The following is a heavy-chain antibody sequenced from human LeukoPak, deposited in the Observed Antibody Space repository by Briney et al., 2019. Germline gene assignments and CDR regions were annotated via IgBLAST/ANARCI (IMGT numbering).Heavy chain of an antibody. CDR2: SGSGGTP. V-gene: IGHV3-23*01. J-gene: IGHJ4*01. CDR1: GFTFDDYA. D-gene: IGHD6-19*01. CDR3: AKGSSGWYPHFDH. Sequence: GGSLRLSCAASGFTFDDYAMHWVRQAPGKGREWVSTSGSGGTPFYTDSVKGRFTISRDSSKNTLYLQMNSLRAEDTALYYCAKGSSGWYPHFDHWGQGTLVTVSS.